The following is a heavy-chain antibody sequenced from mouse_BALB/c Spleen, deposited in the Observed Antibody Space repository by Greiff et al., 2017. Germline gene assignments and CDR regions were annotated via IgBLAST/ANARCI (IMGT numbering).Heavy chain of an antibody. J-gene: IGHJ4*01. D-gene: IGHD1-1*01. CDR1: GFNIKDYY. Sequence: EVQLQQSGAELVRSGASVKLSCTASGFNIKDYYMHWVKQRPEQGLEWIGWIDPENGDTEYAPKFQGKATMTADTSSNTAYLQLSSLTSEDTAVYYCNLYYGSSYDAMDYWGQGTSVTVSS. V-gene: IGHV14-4*02. CDR2: IDPENGDT. CDR3: NLYYGSSYDAMDY.